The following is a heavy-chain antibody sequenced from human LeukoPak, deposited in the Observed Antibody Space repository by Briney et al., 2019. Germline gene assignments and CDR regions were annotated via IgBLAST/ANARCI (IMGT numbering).Heavy chain of an antibody. J-gene: IGHJ5*02. CDR2: IYDSGST. D-gene: IGHD6-6*01. V-gene: IGHV4-59*08. Sequence: PSETLSLTCNVSGDSIRNYYWSWIRQTPGKGLEWIGHIYDSGSTNYNPSLKSRVTISVDTSKSQFSLKVSSVTAADTAVYYCARLARGRWFDPWGQGTLVTVSS. CDR3: ARLARGRWFDP. CDR1: GDSIRNYY.